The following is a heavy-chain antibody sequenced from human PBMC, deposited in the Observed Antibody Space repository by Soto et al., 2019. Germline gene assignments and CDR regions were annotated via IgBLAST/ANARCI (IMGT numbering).Heavy chain of an antibody. D-gene: IGHD7-27*01. Sequence: GGSLRLSCAASGFTFSNAWMNWVRQAPGKGLEWVSYISSSSSVIDYADSVKGRFTVSRDNARNSLYLQMNSLRAEDTAVYYCARDLSWGSNWYYYMDVWGKGTTVTVSS. CDR2: ISSSSSVI. J-gene: IGHJ6*03. CDR3: ARDLSWGSNWYYYMDV. V-gene: IGHV3-48*01. CDR1: GFTFSNAW.